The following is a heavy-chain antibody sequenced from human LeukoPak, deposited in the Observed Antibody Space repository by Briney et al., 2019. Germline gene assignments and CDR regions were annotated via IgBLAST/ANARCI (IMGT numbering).Heavy chain of an antibody. J-gene: IGHJ4*02. V-gene: IGHV3-7*01. Sequence: GGSLRLSCAASGFTFSSYWMSWVRQAPGKGLEWVANIKQDGSEKYYVDSVKGRFTISRDNAKNSLYLQMNSLRAEDTAVYYCARTRTTYYYDSSGYTHMYYFDYWGQGTLVTVSS. CDR2: IKQDGSEK. CDR3: ARTRTTYYYDSSGYTHMYYFDY. D-gene: IGHD3-22*01. CDR1: GFTFSSYW.